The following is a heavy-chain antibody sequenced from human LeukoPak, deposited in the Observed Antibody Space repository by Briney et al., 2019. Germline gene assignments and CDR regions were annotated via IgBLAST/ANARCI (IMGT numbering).Heavy chain of an antibody. D-gene: IGHD6-19*01. J-gene: IGHJ4*02. CDR1: GGSFSGYY. Sequence: SETLPLTCAVYGGSFSGYYWSWIRQPPGKGLEWIGEINHSGSTNYNPSLKSRVTISVDTSKNQFSLKLSSVTAADTAVYYCARDGSSGWFRLLPFDYWGQGTLVTVSS. CDR3: ARDGSSGWFRLLPFDY. CDR2: INHSGST. V-gene: IGHV4-34*01.